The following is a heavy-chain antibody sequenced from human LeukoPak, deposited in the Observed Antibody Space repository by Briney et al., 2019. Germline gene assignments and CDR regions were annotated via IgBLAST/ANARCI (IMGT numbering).Heavy chain of an antibody. CDR3: APPPIAATGN. CDR2: IRQDGGAK. D-gene: IGHD6-13*01. J-gene: IGHJ4*02. CDR1: GFTFSSYA. V-gene: IGHV3-7*01. Sequence: PGGSLRLSCAASGFTFSSYAMSWVRQAPGKGLEWVANIRQDGGAKNYVDSVKGRFTISRDNAKKSLYLQMNSLRAEDTAVYYCAPPPIAATGNWGQGTLVTVSS.